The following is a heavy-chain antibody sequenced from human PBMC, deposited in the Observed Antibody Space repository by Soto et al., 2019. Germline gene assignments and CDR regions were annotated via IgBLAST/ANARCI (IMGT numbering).Heavy chain of an antibody. J-gene: IGHJ4*02. D-gene: IGHD3-16*01. CDR3: VRDTGPYNYHYDAFDL. CDR1: GYTFTRHG. Sequence: QVVQSGEAVKEPGASMKVSRETSGYTFTRHGFSWVQQAPGQGLEWMGWISVVNGNTRFAPKFHDRVTLTTDTSTATAHMELGNLRSEDTATYYCVRDTGPYNYHYDAFDLWGQGTLVTVSS. V-gene: IGHV1-18*04. CDR2: ISVVNGNT.